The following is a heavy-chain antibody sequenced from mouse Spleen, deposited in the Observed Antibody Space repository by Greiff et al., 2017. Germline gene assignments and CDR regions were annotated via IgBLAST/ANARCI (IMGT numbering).Heavy chain of an antibody. CDR3: ASFYDGYAMDY. CDR1: GFTFSSYG. J-gene: IGHJ4*01. D-gene: IGHD2-3*01. Sequence: EVHLVESGGDLVKPGGSLKLSCAASGFTFSSYGVSWVRQTPDKRLEWVATISSGGSYTYYPDSVKGRFTISRDNAKNTLYLQMSSLKSEDTAMYYCASFYDGYAMDYWGQGTSVTVSS. CDR2: ISSGGSYT. V-gene: IGHV5-6*01.